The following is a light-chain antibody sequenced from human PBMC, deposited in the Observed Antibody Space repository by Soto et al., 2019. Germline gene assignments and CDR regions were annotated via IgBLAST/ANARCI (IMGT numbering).Light chain of an antibody. CDR2: DVS. CDR1: SSDVGGYNY. CDR3: SSYTSRSTPLYV. J-gene: IGLJ1*01. Sequence: QSALTQPASVSGSPGQSITISCTGTSSDVGGYNYVSWYQQHPGKAPKLMIYDVSNRPSGVSNRFSGSKSGNTASLTISGLQAEDEADYSCSSYTSRSTPLYVFGTGTKLTVL. V-gene: IGLV2-14*01.